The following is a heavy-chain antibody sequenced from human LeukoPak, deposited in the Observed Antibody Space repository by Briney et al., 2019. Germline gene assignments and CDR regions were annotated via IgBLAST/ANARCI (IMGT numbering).Heavy chain of an antibody. CDR3: ARVKTSCTNGVCYTDFDY. J-gene: IGHJ4*02. Sequence: ASVKVSCKASGYTFTGYDMHWVRQAPGQGLEWMGWINPNSGGTNYAQKFQGRVTMTRDTSISTAYMELSRLRSDDTAVYYCARVKTSCTNGVCYTDFDYWGQGTLVTVSS. V-gene: IGHV1-2*02. CDR2: INPNSGGT. D-gene: IGHD2-8*01. CDR1: GYTFTGYD.